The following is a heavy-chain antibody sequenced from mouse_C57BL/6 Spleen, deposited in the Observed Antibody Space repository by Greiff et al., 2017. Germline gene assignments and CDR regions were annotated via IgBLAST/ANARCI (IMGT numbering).Heavy chain of an antibody. CDR2: VNPCCGYT. Sequence: QVQLQQSGAELAKPWASVRLSCKSSGYTFTTYWMRWVKQRPGQGLEWIGYVNPCCGYTKYNQTDKDKATLTADKSSSTAYMQLSSLTYEDSADYYCARDYNDYAMAYWGQGTLVTVSA. CDR1: GYTFTTYW. V-gene: IGHV1-7*01. CDR3: ARDYNDYAMAY. D-gene: IGHD2-4*01. J-gene: IGHJ3*01.